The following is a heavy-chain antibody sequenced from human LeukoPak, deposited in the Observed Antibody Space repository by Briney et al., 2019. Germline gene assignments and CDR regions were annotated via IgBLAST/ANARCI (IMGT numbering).Heavy chain of an antibody. J-gene: IGHJ3*02. Sequence: SGGSLRLSCAASGFTFSSYSMNWVRQAPGKGLEWVSYISSSTNTIYYADSVKGRFTISRDNAKNSLFLQMNSLRDEDTAMYYCAREYYDNSGGEDAFDIWGPGTMVTVSS. CDR3: AREYYDNSGGEDAFDI. D-gene: IGHD3-22*01. CDR1: GFTFSSYS. CDR2: ISSSTNTI. V-gene: IGHV3-48*02.